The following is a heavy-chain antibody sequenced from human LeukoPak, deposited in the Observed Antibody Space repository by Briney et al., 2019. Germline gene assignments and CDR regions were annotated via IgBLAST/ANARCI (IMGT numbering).Heavy chain of an antibody. CDR2: INNDGSTT. J-gene: IGHJ5*02. V-gene: IGHV3-74*01. D-gene: IGHD3-10*01. CDR1: GFTFNNNW. CDR3: ARDLSFGAPYNWFDP. Sequence: GSLRLSCVASGFTFNNNWMHWVRQAPGKGLVWVSRINNDGSTTSYADSVKGRFTISRDNAKNTLYLQMNNLRAEDTAVYYCARDLSFGAPYNWFDPWGQGTLVTVSS.